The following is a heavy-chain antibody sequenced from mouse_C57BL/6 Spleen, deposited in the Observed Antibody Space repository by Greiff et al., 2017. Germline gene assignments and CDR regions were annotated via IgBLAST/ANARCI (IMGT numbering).Heavy chain of an antibody. CDR3: ARAPDGLYAMDY. D-gene: IGHD2-3*01. CDR1: GYAFTNYL. J-gene: IGHJ4*01. Sequence: QVHVKQSGAELVRPGTSVKVSCKASGYAFTNYLIEWVKQRPGQGLEWIGVINPGSGGTNYNEKFKGKATLTADKSSSTAYMQLSSLTSEDSAVYFCARAPDGLYAMDYWGQGTSVTVSS. CDR2: INPGSGGT. V-gene: IGHV1-54*01.